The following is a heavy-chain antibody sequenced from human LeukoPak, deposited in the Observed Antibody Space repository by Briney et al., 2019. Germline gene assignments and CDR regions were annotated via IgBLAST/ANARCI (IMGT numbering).Heavy chain of an antibody. CDR1: GFTFSRYG. J-gene: IGHJ1*01. CDR3: AKTDYYDSSGYFH. CDR2: ISYDGSNK. Sequence: GGSLRLSCAASGFTFSRYGMHWVRQAPGKGLEWVAVISYDGSNKYYADSVKGRFTISRDNSKNTLYLQMNSLRAEDTAVYYCAKTDYYDSSGYFHWGQGTLVIVSS. D-gene: IGHD3-22*01. V-gene: IGHV3-30*18.